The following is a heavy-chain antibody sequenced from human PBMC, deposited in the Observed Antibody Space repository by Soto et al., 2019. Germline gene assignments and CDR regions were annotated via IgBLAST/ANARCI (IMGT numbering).Heavy chain of an antibody. Sequence: TSKPLSLTCTVSGGSISSGDYYWSWIRQPPGRGLEWIGYIYYSGSTYYNPSLKSRVIISVDTSKNQFSLKLSSVTAADTAVYYCAREPQYSSSVDDWGQGTLVTVSS. CDR2: IYYSGST. CDR3: AREPQYSSSVDD. CDR1: GGSISSGDYY. D-gene: IGHD6-13*01. J-gene: IGHJ4*02. V-gene: IGHV4-30-4*01.